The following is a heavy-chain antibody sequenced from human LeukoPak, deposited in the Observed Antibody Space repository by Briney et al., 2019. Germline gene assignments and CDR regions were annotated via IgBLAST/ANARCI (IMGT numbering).Heavy chain of an antibody. CDR2: IYYSGST. D-gene: IGHD6-19*01. CDR1: GGSISSSSYY. J-gene: IGHJ4*02. V-gene: IGHV4-39*07. Sequence: SETLSLTCTVSGGSISSSSYYWGWIRQPPGKGLEWIGSIYYSGSTYYNPSLKSRVTISVDTSKNQFSLKLSSVTAADTAVYYCARDRVAVAGPGPFDYWGQGTLVTVSS. CDR3: ARDRVAVAGPGPFDY.